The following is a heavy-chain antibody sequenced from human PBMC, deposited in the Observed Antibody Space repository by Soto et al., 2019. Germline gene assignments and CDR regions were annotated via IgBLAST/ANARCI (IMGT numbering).Heavy chain of an antibody. V-gene: IGHV4-39*01. Sequence: SETLSLTCTVSGGSISSSSYYWGWIRQPPGKGLEWIGSIYYSGSTYYNPSLKSRVTISVDTSKNQFSLKLSSVTAADTAVYYCARHVVFQQLVLGWFDPWGQGTLVTVSS. CDR3: ARHVVFQQLVLGWFDP. J-gene: IGHJ5*02. D-gene: IGHD6-13*01. CDR1: GGSISSSSYY. CDR2: IYYSGST.